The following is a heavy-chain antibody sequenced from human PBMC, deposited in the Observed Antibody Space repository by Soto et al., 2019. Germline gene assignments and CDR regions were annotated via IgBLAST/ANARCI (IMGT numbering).Heavy chain of an antibody. Sequence: GGSLRLSCAASGFTFSSYAMSWVRQAPGKGLEWVSAFSGSGGSAYYADSVKGRFTISRDNSRNTLYLQMNGLRAEDTAVYYCTKVTPITTIVVVTQDSFDYWGQGTLVTVSS. V-gene: IGHV3-23*01. D-gene: IGHD3-22*01. CDR3: TKVTPITTIVVVTQDSFDY. CDR1: GFTFSSYA. CDR2: FSGSGGSA. J-gene: IGHJ4*02.